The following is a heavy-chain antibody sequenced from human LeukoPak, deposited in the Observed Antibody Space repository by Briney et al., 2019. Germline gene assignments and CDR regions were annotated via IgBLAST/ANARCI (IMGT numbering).Heavy chain of an antibody. Sequence: SETLSLTCAVYGGSFSGYYWSWIRQPPGKGLEWIGEINHSGSTNYNPSLKSRVTISVDTSKNQFSLKLSSVTAADTAVYYCARVARYSYLGTTVYHYMDVWGKGTTVTVSS. D-gene: IGHD1-26*01. J-gene: IGHJ6*03. V-gene: IGHV4-34*01. CDR2: INHSGST. CDR3: ARVARYSYLGTTVYHYMDV. CDR1: GGSFSGYY.